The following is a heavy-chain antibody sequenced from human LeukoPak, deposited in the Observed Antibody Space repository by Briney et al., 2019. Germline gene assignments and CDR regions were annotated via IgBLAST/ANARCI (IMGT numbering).Heavy chain of an antibody. CDR3: ARNICYYDNSVDH. D-gene: IGHD3-22*01. V-gene: IGHV3-48*03. J-gene: IGHJ4*02. CDR1: GFTFSSYE. Sequence: GGSLRLSCAASGFTFSSYEMNWVRQAPGSGLEWVSYISGSGTTIYYTDSVKGRFTISRDNAKNSLYLQMNGLRVEDTAVYYCARNICYYDNSVDHWGQGTLVTVSS. CDR2: ISGSGTTI.